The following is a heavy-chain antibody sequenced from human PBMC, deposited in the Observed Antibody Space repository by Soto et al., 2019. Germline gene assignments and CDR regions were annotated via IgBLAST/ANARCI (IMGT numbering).Heavy chain of an antibody. V-gene: IGHV4-59*01. CDR1: GVSISRYY. D-gene: IGHD3-10*01. J-gene: IGHJ5*02. Sequence: SETLSLTCTVSGVSISRYYWNWIRQPPGKGLEWIGYIYYSGSTNYNPSLKSRVTISVDTSKNQFSLKLSSVTAADTAFYYCARDPGSGSYYGWFDPWGQGTLVTVSS. CDR3: ARDPGSGSYYGWFDP. CDR2: IYYSGST.